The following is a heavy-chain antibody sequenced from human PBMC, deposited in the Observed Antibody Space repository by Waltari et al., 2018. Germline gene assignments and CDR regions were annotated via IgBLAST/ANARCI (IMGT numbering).Heavy chain of an antibody. CDR2: INHSGST. CDR1: GGSFSGYY. D-gene: IGHD1-26*01. Sequence: QVQLQQWGAGLLKPSETLSLTCAVYGGSFSGYYWSWIRQPPGKGLEWIGEINHSGSTNYNPSLKSRVTISVDTSKNQFSLKLSSVTAADTAVYYCARDHSGSYFILDYWGQGTLVTVSS. V-gene: IGHV4-34*01. CDR3: ARDHSGSYFILDY. J-gene: IGHJ4*02.